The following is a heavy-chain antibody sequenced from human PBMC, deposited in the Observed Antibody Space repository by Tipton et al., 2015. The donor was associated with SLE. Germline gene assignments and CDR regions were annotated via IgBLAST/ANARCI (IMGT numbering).Heavy chain of an antibody. J-gene: IGHJ3*02. CDR2: IYYSGST. CDR3: ARVLPGEQQLVPWAFDI. CDR1: GGSISSYY. D-gene: IGHD6-13*01. V-gene: IGHV4-59*01. Sequence: TLSLTCTVPGGSISSYYWSWIRQPPGKGPEWIGYIYYSGSTNYNPSLKSRVTISVDTSKNQFSLKLSSVTAADTAVYYCARVLPGEQQLVPWAFDIWGQGTMVTVSS.